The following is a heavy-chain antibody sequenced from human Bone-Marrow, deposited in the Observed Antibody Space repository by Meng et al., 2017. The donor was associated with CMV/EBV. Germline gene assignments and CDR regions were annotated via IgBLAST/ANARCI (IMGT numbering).Heavy chain of an antibody. D-gene: IGHD2-8*01. CDR3: ARDFGYCTNGVCLTHQYFDY. J-gene: IGHJ4*02. V-gene: IGHV1-2*02. Sequence: ASAKVSCKASGYTFTGYYMHWVRQAPGQGLEWMGWINPNSGGTNYAQKFQGRVTMTRDTSISTAYMELSRLRSDDTAVYYCARDFGYCTNGVCLTHQYFDYWGQGTLVTVSS. CDR1: GYTFTGYY. CDR2: INPNSGGT.